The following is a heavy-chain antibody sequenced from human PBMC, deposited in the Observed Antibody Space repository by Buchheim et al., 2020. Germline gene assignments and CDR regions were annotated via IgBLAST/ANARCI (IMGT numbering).Heavy chain of an antibody. CDR2: IYYSGRT. D-gene: IGHD2-2*01. CDR1: GGSISSGGYY. J-gene: IGHJ4*02. Sequence: QVQLQESGPGLVKPSQTLSLTCTVSGGSISSGGYYWSWIRQHPGKGLEWIGYIYYSGRTYYNPSPRSRVTISVDTPKNQFSLKLSSVTAADTAVYYCARDTLMDCSSTSCRWYYFDYWGQGTL. CDR3: ARDTLMDCSSTSCRWYYFDY. V-gene: IGHV4-31*03.